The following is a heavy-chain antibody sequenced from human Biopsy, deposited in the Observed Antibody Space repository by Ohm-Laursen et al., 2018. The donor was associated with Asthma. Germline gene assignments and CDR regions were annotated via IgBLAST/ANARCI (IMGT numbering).Heavy chain of an antibody. CDR1: GFSFDDCA. V-gene: IGHV3-9*01. D-gene: IGHD3-22*01. CDR3: AKSADYYDSTDYLDF. Sequence: SLRLSCTATGFSFDDCAMHWVRQAPGKGLEWVSSISWNSGNIDYAVSVKGRFTISRDNAKNSLYLQMQSLRPEDTAFYYCAKSADYYDSTDYLDFWGRGTLVTVSS. CDR2: ISWNSGNI. J-gene: IGHJ4*01.